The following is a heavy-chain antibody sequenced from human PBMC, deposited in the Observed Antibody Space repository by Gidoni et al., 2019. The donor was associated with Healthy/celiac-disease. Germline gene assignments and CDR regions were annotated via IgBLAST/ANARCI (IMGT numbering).Heavy chain of an antibody. CDR3: AKYSTYYYDSSGYDWFDP. J-gene: IGHJ5*02. V-gene: IGHV3-23*01. CDR2: ISGSGGST. Sequence: EVQLLESGGGLVQPGGSLGLSCGASGFNCSSCAMSWVLQAPGKGLEWVSAISGSGGSTYYADSVKGRSTISRDNSKNPLYLQMNRLTAEDTAVYYWAKYSTYYYDSSGYDWFDPWGQGTLVTVSS. D-gene: IGHD3-22*01. CDR1: GFNCSSCA.